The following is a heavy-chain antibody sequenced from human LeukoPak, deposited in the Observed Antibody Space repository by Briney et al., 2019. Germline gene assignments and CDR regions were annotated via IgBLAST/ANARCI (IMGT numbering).Heavy chain of an antibody. J-gene: IGHJ6*02. CDR3: ARERGNWNDSPWTYYYYGMDV. CDR2: ISTYNGDT. V-gene: IGHV1-18*01. CDR1: GYTFTSYG. Sequence: ASVKVSCKASGYTFTSYGISWVRQAPGQGLEWMGWISTYNGDTNYAQKLQGRVTMTTDTSTSTAYMELSRLRSDDTAVYYCARERGNWNDSPWTYYYYGMDVWGQGTTVTVSS. D-gene: IGHD1-1*01.